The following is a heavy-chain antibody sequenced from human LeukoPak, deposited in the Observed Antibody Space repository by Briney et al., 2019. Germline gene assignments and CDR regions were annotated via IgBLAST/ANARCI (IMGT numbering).Heavy chain of an antibody. V-gene: IGHV3-23*01. J-gene: IGHJ4*02. CDR1: GFTFSSYA. D-gene: IGHD3-22*01. CDR3: AKSAPTFTGLPYTMIVVVQYYFDY. CDR2: ISGSGGST. Sequence: GGSLRLSCAASGFTFSSYAMSWVRQAPGKGLEWVSAISGSGGSTYYADSVKGRFTISRDNSKNTLYLQMNSLRAEDTAIYYCAKSAPTFTGLPYTMIVVVQYYFDYWGQGTLVTVSS.